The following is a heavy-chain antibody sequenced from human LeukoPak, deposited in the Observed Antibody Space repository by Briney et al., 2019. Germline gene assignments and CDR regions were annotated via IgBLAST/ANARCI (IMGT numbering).Heavy chain of an antibody. CDR3: ARADRLHGGAHLIGP. CDR2: INPNSGGT. J-gene: IGHJ5*02. CDR1: GYSFTDYY. Sequence: GASVKVSCKTSGYSFTDYYMHWVRQAPGQGLEWMGWINPNSGGTSSAQKFQGRVTMTRDTSITTVYMEVSWLTSDDTAIYYCARADRLHGGAHLIGPWGQGTLVTVSS. D-gene: IGHD2-21*01. V-gene: IGHV1-2*02.